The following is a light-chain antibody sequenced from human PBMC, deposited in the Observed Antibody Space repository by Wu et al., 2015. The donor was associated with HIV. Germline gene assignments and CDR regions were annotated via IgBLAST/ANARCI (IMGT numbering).Light chain of an antibody. CDR3: QQYNNWLWT. Sequence: IVMTQSPATLSVSPGERATLSCRASQSVSSNLAWYQQKPGQAPRLLIYGASTRAAGIPARFSGSGSGTEFTLTISSLQSEDFAVYYCQQYNNWLWTFGQGTKVEIK. J-gene: IGKJ1*01. V-gene: IGKV3-15*01. CDR2: GAS. CDR1: QSVSSN.